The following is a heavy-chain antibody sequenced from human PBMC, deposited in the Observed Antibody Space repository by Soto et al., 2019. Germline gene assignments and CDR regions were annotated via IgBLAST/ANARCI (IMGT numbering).Heavy chain of an antibody. CDR2: INPSGYTT. Sequence: GASVKVSCKASGYTFINYYIHWVRQAPGQGLEWMGIINPSGYTTSYAQKFQGRVTMTGETSTSTVYMELTSLISEDTAVYFCARDPATTIRSWYDYWGQGTLVIVSS. CDR3: ARDPATTIRSWYDY. CDR1: GYTFINYY. J-gene: IGHJ4*02. V-gene: IGHV1-46*01. D-gene: IGHD6-13*01.